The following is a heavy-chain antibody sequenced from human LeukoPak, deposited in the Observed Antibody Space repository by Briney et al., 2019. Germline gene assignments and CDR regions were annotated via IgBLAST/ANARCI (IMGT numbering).Heavy chain of an antibody. CDR1: GFTFSSYG. CDR2: ISGSGDNL. D-gene: IGHD1-26*01. CDR3: AKDTFRRPYSGSQSH. Sequence: GGSLRLSRAASGFTFSSYGLNWVRQAPGKGLEWVSAISGSGDNLYYADSVKGRFTISRDNSKNTLYLQMTSLRAEDTAVYYCAKDTFRRPYSGSQSHWGQGTLVTVSS. J-gene: IGHJ4*02. V-gene: IGHV3-23*01.